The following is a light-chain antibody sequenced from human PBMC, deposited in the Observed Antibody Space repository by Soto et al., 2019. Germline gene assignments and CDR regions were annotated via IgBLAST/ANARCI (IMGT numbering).Light chain of an antibody. V-gene: IGKV3-11*01. CDR3: QQRASWPYT. CDR1: HDVSVS. CDR2: DAS. Sequence: EIVLTQSPDTLSLSPGEGATLSCRASHDVSVSLVWYRQRPGQSPRLLIHDASNRAPGISARFSGSGSGTDFTLTIGSLEPEESALYYCQQRASWPYTSGQGTKVEIK. J-gene: IGKJ2*01.